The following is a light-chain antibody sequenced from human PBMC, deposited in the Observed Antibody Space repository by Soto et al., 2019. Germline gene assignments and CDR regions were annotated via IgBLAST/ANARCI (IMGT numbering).Light chain of an antibody. J-gene: IGLJ1*01. V-gene: IGLV1-44*01. CDR1: SSNIGSNA. CDR2: TDN. CDR3: AAWDGSLNAYV. Sequence: QSVLTQPPSASGTPGQRVTISCSGSSSNIGSNAVNWYQQFPGTAPKLLIYTDNQRPSGVPDRCSGSKSGTSASLAISGLQSEDESDYFCAAWDGSLNAYVFGTGTKVTVL.